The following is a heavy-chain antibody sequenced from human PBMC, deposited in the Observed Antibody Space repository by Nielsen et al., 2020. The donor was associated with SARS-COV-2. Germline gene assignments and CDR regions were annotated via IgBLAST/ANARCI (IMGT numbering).Heavy chain of an antibody. CDR2: IYYSGST. Sequence: SETLSLTCTVSGGSISSYYWSWIRQPPGKGLEWIGYIYYSGSTNYNPSPKSRVTISVDTSKNQYSLKLSTVTAADTAVYYCARAGFDPWGQGTLVTVSS. J-gene: IGHJ5*02. CDR1: GGSISSYY. CDR3: ARAGFDP. V-gene: IGHV4-59*01.